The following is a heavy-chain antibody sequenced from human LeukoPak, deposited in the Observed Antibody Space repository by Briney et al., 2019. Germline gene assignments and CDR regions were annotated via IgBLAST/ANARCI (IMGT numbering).Heavy chain of an antibody. Sequence: ASVKVSCKASGYTFTSNGISWVRHAPGQGLEWMGWISAYNCNTNYAQKLQCRVTMTTDTSTSTAYMELRSLRSDDTAVYYCARYSSGYSWFDPWGQGTLVTVSS. CDR3: ARYSSGYSWFDP. J-gene: IGHJ5*02. CDR1: GYTFTSNG. CDR2: ISAYNCNT. D-gene: IGHD3-22*01. V-gene: IGHV1-18*01.